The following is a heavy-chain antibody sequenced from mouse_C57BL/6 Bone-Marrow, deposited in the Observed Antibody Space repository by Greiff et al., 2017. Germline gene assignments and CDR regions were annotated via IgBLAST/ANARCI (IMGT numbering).Heavy chain of an antibody. CDR2: INPNYGTT. CDR1: GYSFTDYN. Sequence: LVESGPELVKPGASVKISCKASGYSFTDYNMNWVKQSNGKSLEWIGVINPNYGTTSYNQKFKGKATLTVDQSSSTAYMQLNSLTSEDSAVYYCAPHYYGSSYGFAYWGQGTLVTVSA. J-gene: IGHJ3*01. D-gene: IGHD1-1*01. V-gene: IGHV1-39*01. CDR3: APHYYGSSYGFAY.